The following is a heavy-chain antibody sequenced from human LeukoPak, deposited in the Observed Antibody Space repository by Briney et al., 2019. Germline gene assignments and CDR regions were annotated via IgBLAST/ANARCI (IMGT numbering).Heavy chain of an antibody. CDR1: GGSISGRRYY. Sequence: SETLSLTCSVSGGSISGRRYYWGWIRQPAGKGLEWIGRIYTSGSTNYNPSLKSRVTMSVDTSKNQFSLKLSSVTAADTAVYYCARPYCSSTSCPYRGYFDYWGQGTLVTVSS. V-gene: IGHV4-61*02. CDR2: IYTSGST. CDR3: ARPYCSSTSCPYRGYFDY. D-gene: IGHD2-2*01. J-gene: IGHJ4*02.